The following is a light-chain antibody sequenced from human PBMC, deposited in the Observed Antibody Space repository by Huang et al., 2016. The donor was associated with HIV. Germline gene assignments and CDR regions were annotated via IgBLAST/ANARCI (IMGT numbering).Light chain of an antibody. J-gene: IGKJ1*01. CDR2: DAS. Sequence: EIVLTQSPATLSLSPGERATLSCRASQSVSSYLAWYQQKPGQTPRLLNDDASNRATGIPARFSGSGSGTDFTLTISSLEPEDFAVYYCQQRSNWPRTFGQGTKVEIK. V-gene: IGKV3-11*01. CDR3: QQRSNWPRT. CDR1: QSVSSY.